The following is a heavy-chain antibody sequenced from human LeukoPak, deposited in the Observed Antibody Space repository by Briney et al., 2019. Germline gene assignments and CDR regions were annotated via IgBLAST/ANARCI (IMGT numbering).Heavy chain of an antibody. CDR3: AREGPALMTSSYMDA. V-gene: IGHV4-59*01. J-gene: IGHJ6*03. D-gene: IGHD2-2*01. CDR1: GGSISSYY. Sequence: SETLSLTCTVSGGSISSYYWSWIRQPPGKGLEWIGYINYSGSTNYNPSLKSRVTISLDTSKNQFSLKLNSVTAADTAVYYCAREGPALMTSSYMDAWGKGHGSPSP. CDR2: INYSGST.